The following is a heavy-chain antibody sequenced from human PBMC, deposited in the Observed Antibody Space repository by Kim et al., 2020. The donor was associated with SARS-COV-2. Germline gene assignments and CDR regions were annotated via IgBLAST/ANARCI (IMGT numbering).Heavy chain of an antibody. CDR1: GVTFSSYS. J-gene: IGHJ6*02. D-gene: IGHD1-1*01. V-gene: IGHV3-23*01. CDR3: SIDLQFRMETTKGFYYYHGLDL. CDR2: ISVSGGST. Sequence: GGSLRLSCAASGVTFSSYSMSWVRQAPGKGLEWVSAISVSGGSTYYADSVKGLFTISRDNYKNTLYLQMNSLRAEDTAVYYCSIDLQFRMETTKGFYYYHGLDLWGQGPTVTVSS.